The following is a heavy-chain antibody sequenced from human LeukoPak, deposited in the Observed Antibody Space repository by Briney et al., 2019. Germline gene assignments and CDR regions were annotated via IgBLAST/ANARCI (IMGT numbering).Heavy chain of an antibody. V-gene: IGHV4-4*07. CDR3: ARVRMVRDYYYYGMDV. CDR2: IYTSGST. J-gene: IGHJ6*02. CDR1: GGSISSYY. D-gene: IGHD3-10*01. Sequence: SETLSLTCTVSGGSISSYYWSWIRQPAGKGLEWIGRIYTSGSTNYNPSLKSRVTMSVDTSKNQFSLKLSSVTAADTAVYYCARVRMVRDYYYYGMDVWGQGTTVTVS.